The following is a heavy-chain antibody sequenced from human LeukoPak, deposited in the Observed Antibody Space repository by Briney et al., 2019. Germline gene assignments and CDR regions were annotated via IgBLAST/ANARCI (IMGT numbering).Heavy chain of an antibody. CDR2: ISGSGGST. CDR1: GFTFSSYA. V-gene: IGHV3-23*01. CDR3: ARGRRRIAAAGATPPAPYFDY. Sequence: GGSLRLSCAASGFTFSSYAMSWVRQAPGKGLEWVSAISGSGGSTYYADSVKGRFTISRDNSKNTLYLQMNSLRAEDTAVYYCARGRRRIAAAGATPPAPYFDYWGQGTLVTVSS. D-gene: IGHD6-13*01. J-gene: IGHJ4*02.